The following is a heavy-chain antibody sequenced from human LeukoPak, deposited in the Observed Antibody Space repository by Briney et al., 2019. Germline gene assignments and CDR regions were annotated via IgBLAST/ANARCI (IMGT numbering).Heavy chain of an antibody. CDR2: INAHGSST. CDR1: AFTFSSYW. J-gene: IGHJ3*02. CDR3: TFSSSGDLIGVDVFDM. Sequence: GGSLRLSCAASAFTFSSYWMHWVRQAPGKGPVWVSRINAHGSSTNYADSVKGRFTISRDNAKNTVYLQMNSLSAEDTAMYYCTFSSSGDLIGVDVFDMWGQGTMVTVSS. D-gene: IGHD4-17*01. V-gene: IGHV3-74*01.